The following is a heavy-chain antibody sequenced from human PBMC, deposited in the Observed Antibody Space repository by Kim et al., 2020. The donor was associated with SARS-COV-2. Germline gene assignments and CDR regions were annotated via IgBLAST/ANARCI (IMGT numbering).Heavy chain of an antibody. J-gene: IGHJ4*02. CDR1: GFTFSDST. CDR3: AKPPPSPSGVVY. CDR2: IGGTSGNT. D-gene: IGHD6-19*01. V-gene: IGHV3-23*01. Sequence: GGSLRLSCVASGFTFSDSTMSWLRQAPGKGLEWVSSIGGTSGNTYYAGSVQGRFTISRDNSKGMLYLQMNSLSVPDAALYYCAKPPPSPSGVVYWGRGTL.